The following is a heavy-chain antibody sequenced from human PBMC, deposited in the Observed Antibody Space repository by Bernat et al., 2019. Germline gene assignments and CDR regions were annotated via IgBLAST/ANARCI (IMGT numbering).Heavy chain of an antibody. V-gene: IGHV3-30-3*01. J-gene: IGHJ6*02. CDR1: GFTFSSYA. D-gene: IGHD2-2*01. CDR2: ISYDGSNK. Sequence: QVQLVESGGGVVQPGRSLRLSCAASGFTFSSYAMHWVRQAPGKGLEWVAVISYDGSNKYYADSVKGRFTISRDKSKNTLYLQMNSLRAEDTAVYYCARGGGRYCISTSCYGIDDYYGMDVWGQGTTVTVSS. CDR3: ARGGGRYCISTSCYGIDDYYGMDV.